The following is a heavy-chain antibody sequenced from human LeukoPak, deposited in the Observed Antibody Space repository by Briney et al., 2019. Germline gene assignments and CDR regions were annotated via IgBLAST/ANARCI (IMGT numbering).Heavy chain of an antibody. D-gene: IGHD2-8*02. CDR2: LTDSGINT. Sequence: GGSLRLSCAASGFTFGNYAMSWVRQAPGKRLEWVSALTDSGINTYYANSVRGRFTISREHPRSTLYLQMSSLRAEDSAVYYCVKSPLGTCTGAKCYPLDYWGQGTLVTVSS. V-gene: IGHV3-23*01. CDR3: VKSPLGTCTGAKCYPLDY. J-gene: IGHJ4*02. CDR1: GFTFGNYA.